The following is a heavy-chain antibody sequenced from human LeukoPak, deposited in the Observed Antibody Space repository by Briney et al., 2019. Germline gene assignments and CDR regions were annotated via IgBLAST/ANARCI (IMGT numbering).Heavy chain of an antibody. J-gene: IGHJ5*02. CDR3: ARVKYSSSWYSGVDSVNWFDP. CDR2: IYHSGST. V-gene: IGHV4-38-2*02. CDR1: GYSISSGYY. Sequence: PSETLSLTCTVSGYSISSGYYWGWIRQPPGKGLEWIGSIYHSGSTYYNPSLKSRVTISVDTSKNQFSLKLSSVTAADTAVYYCARVKYSSSWYSGVDSVNWFDPWGQGTLVTVSS. D-gene: IGHD6-13*01.